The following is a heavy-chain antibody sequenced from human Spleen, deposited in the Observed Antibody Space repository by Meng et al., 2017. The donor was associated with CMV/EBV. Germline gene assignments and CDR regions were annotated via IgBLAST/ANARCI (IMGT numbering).Heavy chain of an antibody. J-gene: IGHJ4*02. V-gene: IGHV3-23*01. CDR1: YA. CDR2: ISGSGSST. CDR3: AKDDVSSYYDSSGYYPNFLFDY. Sequence: YAMSWVRQAPGKGLEWVSIISGSGSSTYYADSVKGRFTISRDNSKNTLYLQMNSLRAEDTAVYYCAKDDVSSYYDSSGYYPNFLFDYWGQGTLVTVSS. D-gene: IGHD3-22*01.